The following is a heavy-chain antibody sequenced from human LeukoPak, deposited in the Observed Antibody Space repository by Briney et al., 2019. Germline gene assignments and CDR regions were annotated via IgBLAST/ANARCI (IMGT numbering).Heavy chain of an antibody. J-gene: IGHJ4*02. CDR2: IKQDGSEK. V-gene: IGHV3-7*01. D-gene: IGHD6-13*01. CDR1: GFTFSRYW. Sequence: GGSLRLSCAASGFTFSRYWMSWVRQAPGKGLEWVANIKQDGSEKYYVDSVKGRFTISRDNAKNSLYLQMNSLRAEDTAVYYCLRCVAAGIGWGYYFDYWGQGTLVTVSS. CDR3: LRCVAAGIGWGYYFDY.